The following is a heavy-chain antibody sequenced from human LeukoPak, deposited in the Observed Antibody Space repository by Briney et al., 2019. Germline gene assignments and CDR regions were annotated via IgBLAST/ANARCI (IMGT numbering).Heavy chain of an antibody. V-gene: IGHV3-74*01. Sequence: GGSLRLSCAASGFTFSRYWMHWVRQAPGKGLVWVSRINGDGSDTSYADPVKGRFTISRDNAKNMLYLQMNSLRAEDTAVYYCAKRHGISGTTTRAADYWGQGTLVTVSS. J-gene: IGHJ4*02. CDR2: INGDGSDT. CDR1: GFTFSRYW. CDR3: AKRHGISGTTTRAADY. D-gene: IGHD1-7*01.